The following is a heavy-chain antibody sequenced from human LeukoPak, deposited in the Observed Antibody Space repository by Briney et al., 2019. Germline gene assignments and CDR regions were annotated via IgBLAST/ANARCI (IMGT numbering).Heavy chain of an antibody. CDR3: ARETGSGGWFDP. J-gene: IGHJ5*02. CDR1: GGSISSGGYS. D-gene: IGHD3-10*01. Sequence: SETLSLTCAVSGGSISSGGYSLSWIRQPPGKGLEWIGYIYHSGSTYYNPSLKSRVTISVDRSKNQFSLKLSSVTAADTAVYYCARETGSGGWFDPWGQGTLVTVSS. CDR2: IYHSGST. V-gene: IGHV4-30-2*01.